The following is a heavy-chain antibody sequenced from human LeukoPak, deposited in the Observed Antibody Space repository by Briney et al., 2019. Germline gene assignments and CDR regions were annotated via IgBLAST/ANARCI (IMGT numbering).Heavy chain of an antibody. CDR1: GSSISSYS. V-gene: IGHV4-59*01. D-gene: IGHD5-18*01. J-gene: IGHJ3*02. Sequence: PSETLSLTCTVSGSSISSYSWSWIRQPPGKELEYIGYIYYSGSANYNPSLKSRVTISVDTSKNQFSLKLRSVTAADTAVYYCARGTKRGYSYGYESDAFDIWGQGTMVTVSS. CDR2: IYYSGSA. CDR3: ARGTKRGYSYGYESDAFDI.